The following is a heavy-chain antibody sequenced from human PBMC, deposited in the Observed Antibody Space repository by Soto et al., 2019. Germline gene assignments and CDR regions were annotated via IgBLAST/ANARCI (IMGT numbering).Heavy chain of an antibody. J-gene: IGHJ6*02. Sequence: SETLSLTCTVSGGSISSGDYYWSWIRQPPGKGLEWIGYIYYSGSTYYNPSLKSRVTISVDTSKNQFSLKLSSVTAADTAVYYCARAYSSSSVFGDYYYYGMDVWGQGTTVTVSS. CDR2: IYYSGST. D-gene: IGHD6-6*01. CDR3: ARAYSSSSVFGDYYYYGMDV. V-gene: IGHV4-30-4*01. CDR1: GGSISSGDYY.